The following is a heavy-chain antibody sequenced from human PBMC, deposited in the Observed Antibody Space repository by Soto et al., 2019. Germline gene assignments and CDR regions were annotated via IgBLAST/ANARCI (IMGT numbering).Heavy chain of an antibody. CDR2: INHSGST. Sequence: PSETLSLTCAVYGGSFSGYYWSWLRQPPGKGLEWIGEINHSGSTNYNPSLKSRVTISVDTSKNQFSLKVTSVTAADTAVYYRATANWSHHYFDPWGQGTLVTVSS. J-gene: IGHJ5*02. CDR3: ATANWSHHYFDP. V-gene: IGHV4-34*01. D-gene: IGHD1-1*01. CDR1: GGSFSGYY.